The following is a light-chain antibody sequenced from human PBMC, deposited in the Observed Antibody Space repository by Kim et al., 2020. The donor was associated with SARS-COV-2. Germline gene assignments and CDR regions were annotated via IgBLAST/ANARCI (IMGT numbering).Light chain of an antibody. CDR3: QKYNSLT. V-gene: IGKV1-27*01. J-gene: IGKJ4*01. CDR1: QGISNY. Sequence: LSASVGDRVTITCRASQGISNYLAWYQQKPGKVPKLLIYAASTLQSGVPSRFSGSGSGTDFTLTISSLQPEDVATYYCQKYNSLTFGGGTKVDIK. CDR2: AAS.